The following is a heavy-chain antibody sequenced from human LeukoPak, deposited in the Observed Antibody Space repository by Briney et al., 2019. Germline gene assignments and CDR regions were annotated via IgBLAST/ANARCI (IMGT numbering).Heavy chain of an antibody. D-gene: IGHD4-23*01. Sequence: SETLSLTCAVYGGSFSGYYWSWIRQPPGKGLEWIREINHSGSTNYNPSLKSRVTISVDTSKNQFSLKLSSVTAADTAVYYCARMALATVVIYYFDYWGQGTLVTVSS. CDR1: GGSFSGYY. J-gene: IGHJ4*02. V-gene: IGHV4-34*01. CDR3: ARMALATVVIYYFDY. CDR2: INHSGST.